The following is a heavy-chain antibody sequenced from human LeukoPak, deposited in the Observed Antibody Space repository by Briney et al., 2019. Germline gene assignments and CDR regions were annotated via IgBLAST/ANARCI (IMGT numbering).Heavy chain of an antibody. CDR3: ARGGSLYGDIGPHGMDV. J-gene: IGHJ6*02. CDR2: IYYSGST. CDR1: GGSISRGGYY. V-gene: IGHV4-31*03. Sequence: PSETLSLTCTVSGGSISRGGYYWSWIRQHPGKGLEWIGYIYYSGSTYYNPSLKSRVTISVDTSKNQFSLKLSSVTAADTAVYYCARGGSLYGDIGPHGMDVWGQGTTVTVSS. D-gene: IGHD4-17*01.